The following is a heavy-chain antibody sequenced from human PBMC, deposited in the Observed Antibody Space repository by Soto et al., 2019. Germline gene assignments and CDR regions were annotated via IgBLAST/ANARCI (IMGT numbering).Heavy chain of an antibody. CDR1: GFTLRNYG. V-gene: IGHV3-33*06. CDR3: AKDLEVVGANRWGYDS. Sequence: VQLVESGGGVVQPGRSLSLSCEAFGFTLRNYGMHWVRQTPVKGLGGVAGIQYDGSKKSYAESVKGRFPISRDNSKNTLYLEIDSLRAEDTAVYYCAKDLEVVGANRWGYDSWGQGTLVTVSS. D-gene: IGHD1-26*01. J-gene: IGHJ5*01. CDR2: IQYDGSKK.